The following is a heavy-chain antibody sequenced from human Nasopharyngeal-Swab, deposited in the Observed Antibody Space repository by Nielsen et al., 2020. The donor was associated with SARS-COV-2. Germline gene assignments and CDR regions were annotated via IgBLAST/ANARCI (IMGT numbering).Heavy chain of an antibody. D-gene: IGHD1-14*01. J-gene: IGHJ6*02. CDR3: ARPTTLGYYYGMDV. Sequence: SETLSLTCTVSGGSISSGDYYWGWIRQPPGKGLEWIGSINHSGSTNYNPSLKSRVTISVDTSKNQFSLKLSSVTAADTAVYYCARPTTLGYYYGMDVWGQGTTVTVSS. V-gene: IGHV4-39*07. CDR1: GGSISSGDYY. CDR2: INHSGST.